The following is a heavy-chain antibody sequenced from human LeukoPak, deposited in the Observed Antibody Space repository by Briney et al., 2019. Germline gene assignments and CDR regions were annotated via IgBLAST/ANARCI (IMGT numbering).Heavy chain of an antibody. J-gene: IGHJ5*02. CDR1: GGSISSGGYY. Sequence: SETLSLTCTVSGGSISSGGYYWSWIRQHPGKGLEWIGYLYYSGSTYYNPTLKSRVTISVDTSKNQFSLKLSAVTAPDTAVYYCARGYSGYEVWFDPWGQGTLVTVSS. V-gene: IGHV4-31*03. CDR2: LYYSGST. D-gene: IGHD5-12*01. CDR3: ARGYSGYEVWFDP.